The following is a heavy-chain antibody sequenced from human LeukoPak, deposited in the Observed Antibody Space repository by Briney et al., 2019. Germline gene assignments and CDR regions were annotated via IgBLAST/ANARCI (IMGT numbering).Heavy chain of an antibody. J-gene: IGHJ5*02. D-gene: IGHD1-14*01. CDR1: GYTFTGYY. Sequence: ASVKVSCKASGYTFTGYYMHWVRQAPGQGLEWMGWINPTSGGTNYAQKFHGRVAMTRDTSISTAYMELSRLTSPDTAVYCCARDAVSLDPWGQGTLVTVSS. CDR2: INPTSGGT. V-gene: IGHV1-2*02. CDR3: ARDAVSLDP.